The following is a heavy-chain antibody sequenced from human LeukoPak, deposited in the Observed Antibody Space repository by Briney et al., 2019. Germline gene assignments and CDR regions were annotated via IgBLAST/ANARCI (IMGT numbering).Heavy chain of an antibody. Sequence: GGSLRLSCAASGFTFSSYSMNWVRQAPGKGLEWVSYISSSSSTIYYADSVKGRFTISRDNAKNSLYLQMNSLRAEDTAVYYCAKERSVRYFDWLTLDYWGQGTLVTVSS. CDR2: ISSSSSTI. CDR3: AKERSVRYFDWLTLDY. V-gene: IGHV3-48*04. J-gene: IGHJ4*02. D-gene: IGHD3-9*01. CDR1: GFTFSSYS.